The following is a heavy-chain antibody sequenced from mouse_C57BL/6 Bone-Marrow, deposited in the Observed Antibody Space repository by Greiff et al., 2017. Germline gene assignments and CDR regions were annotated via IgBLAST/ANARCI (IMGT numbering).Heavy chain of an antibody. V-gene: IGHV1-75*01. Sequence: QVQLKESGPELVKPGASVKISCKASGYTFTDYYINWVKQRPGQGLEWIGWIFPGSGSTYYNEKFKGKATLTVDKSSSTAYMLLSSLTSEDSAVYFCARWGGFPYYFDAWGQGTTLTVSS. CDR1: GYTFTDYY. CDR2: IFPGSGST. CDR3: ARWGGFPYYFDA. J-gene: IGHJ2*01.